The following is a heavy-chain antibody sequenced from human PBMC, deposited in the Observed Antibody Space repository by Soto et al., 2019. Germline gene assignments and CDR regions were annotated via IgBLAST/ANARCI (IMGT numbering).Heavy chain of an antibody. J-gene: IGHJ6*02. CDR3: ARDPVRRGYYYYYGMDV. V-gene: IGHV1-3*01. CDR2: INANYGNA. CDR1: GFSFVYYT. Sequence: ASVKVSCKAFGFSFVYYTVHWVRQAPGQSLEWMGWINANYGNANYAQTFQGRVTITADESTSTAYMELSSLRSEDTAVYYCARDPVRRGYYYYYGMDVWGQGTTVTVSS. D-gene: IGHD3-10*01.